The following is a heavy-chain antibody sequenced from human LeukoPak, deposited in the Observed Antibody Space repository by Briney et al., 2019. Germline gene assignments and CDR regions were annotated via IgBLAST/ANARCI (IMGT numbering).Heavy chain of an antibody. CDR1: GYTFTSYD. J-gene: IGHJ4*02. D-gene: IGHD3-22*01. CDR2: MNPNSGTT. CDR3: ARDAYYYDSSGYPQGGFDY. Sequence: ASVKVSCKASGYTFTSYDFNWVRQAPGQGPEWIGWMNPNSGTTGYAQKFQGRVTMTRDTSISTAYMDLSSLRSEDTAVYYCARDAYYYDSSGYPQGGFDYWGQGTLVTVSS. V-gene: IGHV1-8*01.